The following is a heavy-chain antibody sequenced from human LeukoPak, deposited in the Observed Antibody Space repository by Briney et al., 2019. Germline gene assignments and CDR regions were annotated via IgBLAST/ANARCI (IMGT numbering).Heavy chain of an antibody. Sequence: GGSLRLSCAASGFTFDDYAMHWVRQAPGKGLEWVSLISGDGGSTYYADSVKGRFTISRDNSKNSLYLRMNSLRTEDTALYYCAKDTVGYSSGWYYYWGQGTLVTVSS. V-gene: IGHV3-43*02. J-gene: IGHJ4*02. CDR1: GFTFDDYA. CDR3: AKDTVGYSSGWYYY. CDR2: ISGDGGST. D-gene: IGHD6-19*01.